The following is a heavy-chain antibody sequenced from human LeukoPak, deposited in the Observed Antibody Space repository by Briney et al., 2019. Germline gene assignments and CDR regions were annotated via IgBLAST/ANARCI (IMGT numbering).Heavy chain of an antibody. Sequence: PSETLSLTCTVSGDSISGSSYYWGWIRQPPGKGLEWIGSIYYSGSTFYNPSLKSRVTISVDTSKNQFSLKLSSVTAADTAVYYCARRKYYYDSNGFYDYWGQGTLVTVSS. J-gene: IGHJ4*02. D-gene: IGHD3-22*01. CDR2: IYYSGST. V-gene: IGHV4-39*07. CDR1: GDSISGSSYY. CDR3: ARRKYYYDSNGFYDY.